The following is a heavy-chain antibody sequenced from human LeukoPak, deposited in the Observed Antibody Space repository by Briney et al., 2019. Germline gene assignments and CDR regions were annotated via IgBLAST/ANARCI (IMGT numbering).Heavy chain of an antibody. CDR1: GYSFSSYW. CDR2: IDPTDSYT. V-gene: IGHV5-10-1*01. CDR3: ATSRAATLKVHNWFDP. J-gene: IGHJ5*02. Sequence: GESLKISCKGSGYSFSSYWISLVRQMPGKGLEWMGRIDPTDSYTDYSPSFQGHVTISVDRSISTAYLQWSSLKASDTAIYYCATSRAATLKVHNWFDPWGQGTLVTVSS. D-gene: IGHD2-15*01.